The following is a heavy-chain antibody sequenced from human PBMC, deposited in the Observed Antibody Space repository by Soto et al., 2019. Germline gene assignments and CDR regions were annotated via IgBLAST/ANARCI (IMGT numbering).Heavy chain of an antibody. CDR1: GFTFSSYW. CDR2: IKQDGSEK. D-gene: IGHD2-8*02. CDR3: ARDPFGGTAGGGSWFDP. Sequence: GGSLRLSCAASGFTFSSYWMSWVRQAPGKGLEWVANIKQDGSEKYYVDSVKDRFTISRDNAKNSLYLQMNSLRAEDTAVYYCARDPFGGTAGGGSWFDPWGQGTLVTVSS. V-gene: IGHV3-7*03. J-gene: IGHJ5*02.